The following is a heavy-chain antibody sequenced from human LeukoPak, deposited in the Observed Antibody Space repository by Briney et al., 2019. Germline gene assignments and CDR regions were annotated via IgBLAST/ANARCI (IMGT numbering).Heavy chain of an antibody. CDR1: GGTFSSYT. D-gene: IGHD5-24*01. CDR2: IIPILGIA. CDR3: ARRDGYFPYFDY. Sequence: GASVKVSRKASGGTFSSYTISWVRQAPGQGLEWMGRIIPILGIANYAQKFQGRVTITADKSTSTAYMELSSLRSEDTAVYYCARRDGYFPYFDYWGQGTLVTVSS. J-gene: IGHJ4*02. V-gene: IGHV1-69*02.